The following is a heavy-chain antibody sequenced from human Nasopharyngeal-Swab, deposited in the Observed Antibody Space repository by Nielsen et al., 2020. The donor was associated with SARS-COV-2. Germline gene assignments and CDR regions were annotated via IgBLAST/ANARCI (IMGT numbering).Heavy chain of an antibody. CDR2: IIPIFGTA. J-gene: IGHJ6*02. Sequence: SVKVSCKASGGTFSSYAISWVRQAPGQGLEWMGGIIPIFGTANYAQKFQGRVTITADESTSTAYMERSSLRSEDTAVYYCARDGTTSQTSYYYYGMDVWGQGTTVTSP. CDR1: GGTFSSYA. V-gene: IGHV1-69*13. CDR3: ARDGTTSQTSYYYYGMDV. D-gene: IGHD4-17*01.